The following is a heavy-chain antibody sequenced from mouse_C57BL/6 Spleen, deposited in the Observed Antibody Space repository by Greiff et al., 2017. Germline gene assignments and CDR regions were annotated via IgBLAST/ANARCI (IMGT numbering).Heavy chain of an antibody. CDR3: ARGHYFDD. Sequence: QVQLQQSGPGLVQPGASVKISCTASGYAFSSYWMNWVRQRPGKGLEWIGRIYPGDGDSNNNGKFTGKATLTAHKSSSTAYMQLSSLTSEDSAVYFCARGHYFDDWGQGTPLTGSS. V-gene: IGHV1-82*01. CDR2: IYPGDGDS. CDR1: GYAFSSYW. J-gene: IGHJ2*01.